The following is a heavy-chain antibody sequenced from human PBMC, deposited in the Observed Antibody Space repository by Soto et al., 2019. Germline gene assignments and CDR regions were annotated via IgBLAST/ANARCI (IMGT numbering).Heavy chain of an antibody. CDR1: GGTFSSYA. CDR2: IIPIFGTA. Sequence: QVQLGQSGAEVKKPGSSVKVSCKASGGTFSSYAISWVRQAPGQGLEWMGGIIPIFGTANYAQKFQGRVTITADNTISTAYMDLSSLRSEDTAVYYCARHLGLRLYQPGFDYWGQGTLVTVSS. CDR3: ARHLGLRLYQPGFDY. D-gene: IGHD4-17*01. V-gene: IGHV1-69*06. J-gene: IGHJ4*02.